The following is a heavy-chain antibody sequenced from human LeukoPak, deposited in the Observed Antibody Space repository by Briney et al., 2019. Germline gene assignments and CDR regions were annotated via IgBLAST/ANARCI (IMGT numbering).Heavy chain of an antibody. CDR3: ARGPSSRDYMDV. CDR2: INHSGSI. J-gene: IGHJ6*03. CDR1: GGSISGYY. V-gene: IGHV4-34*01. Sequence: SETLSLTCTVSGGSISGYYWSWIRQPPGKGLEWIGEINHSGSINYNPSLKSRVTISVDTSKNQFSLKLSSVTAADTAVYYCARGPSSRDYMDVWGKGTTVTVSS. D-gene: IGHD2-2*01.